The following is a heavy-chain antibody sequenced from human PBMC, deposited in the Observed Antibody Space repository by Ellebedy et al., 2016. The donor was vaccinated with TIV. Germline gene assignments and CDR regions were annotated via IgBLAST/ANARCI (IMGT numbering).Heavy chain of an antibody. J-gene: IGHJ5*02. Sequence: GGSLRLXXAASGFTFSSYAIHWVRQAPGKGLEWVAVIWYDGSNEYYGDSVKGRFTISRDNSKNTVYLQMNSLRAEDTAVYYCARDTRFGELDPYNWFDPWGQGTLVTVSS. D-gene: IGHD3-10*01. CDR2: IWYDGSNE. V-gene: IGHV3-33*01. CDR3: ARDTRFGELDPYNWFDP. CDR1: GFTFSSYA.